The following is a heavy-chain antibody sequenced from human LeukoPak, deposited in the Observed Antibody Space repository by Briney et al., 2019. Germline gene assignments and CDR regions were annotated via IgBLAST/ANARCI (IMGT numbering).Heavy chain of an antibody. CDR3: AKEDPMYYYDSSGPSTLFDY. D-gene: IGHD3-22*01. CDR1: GFTFSSYA. V-gene: IGHV3-23*01. Sequence: GGSLRLSCAASGFTFSSYAMSWVRQAPGKGLEWVSAISGSGGSTYYADSVKVRFTISRDNSKNTLYLQMNSLRAEDTAVYYCAKEDPMYYYDSSGPSTLFDYWGQGTLVTVSS. J-gene: IGHJ4*02. CDR2: ISGSGGST.